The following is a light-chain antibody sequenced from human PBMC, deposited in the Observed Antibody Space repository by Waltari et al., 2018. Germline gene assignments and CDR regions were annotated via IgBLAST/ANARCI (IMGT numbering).Light chain of an antibody. CDR2: MAF. CDR1: QTINTW. CDR3: QQYQSESWT. V-gene: IGKV1-5*03. J-gene: IGKJ1*01. Sequence: TCRASQTINTWLAWFQQKPGKAPRVLISMAFSLESGVSSRFSGSGSGTEFTLTISSLQPDDFATYYCQQYQSESWTFGQGTRVEV.